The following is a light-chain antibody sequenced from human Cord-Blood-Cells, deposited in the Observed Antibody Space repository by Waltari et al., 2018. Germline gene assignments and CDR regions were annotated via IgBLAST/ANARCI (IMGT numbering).Light chain of an antibody. J-gene: IGLJ2*01. CDR1: KLGDKY. CDR3: QAWDSSSAGV. Sequence: SYELTQPPSVSVSPGQTASITCSGDKLGDKYACWYQQKPGQSPVLVIYQDSKRPSGIPERFSGSNSGSTATLTTSGTQAMEEADYYCQAWDSSSAGVFGGGTKLTVL. CDR2: QDS. V-gene: IGLV3-1*01.